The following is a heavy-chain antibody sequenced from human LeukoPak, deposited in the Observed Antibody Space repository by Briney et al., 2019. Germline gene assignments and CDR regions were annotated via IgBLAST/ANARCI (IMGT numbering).Heavy chain of an antibody. D-gene: IGHD2-21*02. CDR3: ARQGCGGDCRHDAFDI. CDR1: GGSFSGYY. J-gene: IGHJ3*02. Sequence: PSETLSLTCAVYGGSFSGYYWSWIRQPPGKGLEWIGEINHSGSTNYNPSLKSRVTISVDTSKNQFSLKLSSVTAADTAVYYCARQGCGGDCRHDAFDIWGQGTMVTVSS. CDR2: INHSGST. V-gene: IGHV4-34*01.